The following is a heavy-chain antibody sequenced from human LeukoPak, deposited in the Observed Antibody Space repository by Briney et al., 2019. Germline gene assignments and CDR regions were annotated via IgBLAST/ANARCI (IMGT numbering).Heavy chain of an antibody. CDR3: ARGWSGYDTVAQDAFDI. CDR1: GFTISSNY. V-gene: IGHV3-66*01. J-gene: IGHJ3*02. CDR2: IYSGGST. D-gene: IGHD5-12*01. Sequence: WGSLRLSCAASGFTISSNYMSWVRQAPGKGVEGVSVIYSGGSTYYSDSVKGRFTISRDKSKNTLYLQMKSLRAEDTAVYYCARGWSGYDTVAQDAFDIWGQGRIVTVSS.